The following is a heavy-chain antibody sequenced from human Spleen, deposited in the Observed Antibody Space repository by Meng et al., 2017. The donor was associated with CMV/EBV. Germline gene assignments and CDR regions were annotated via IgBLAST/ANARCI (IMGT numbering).Heavy chain of an antibody. V-gene: IGHV3-30-3*01. D-gene: IGHD6-13*01. Sequence: LKISCAASGITCSSYAMHWVRQAPGKGLGWVAVISYDGSNKYSANSVKGRFTISRDNSKNTLYLQMNSLRAEDTAVYYCARDRGSSWPYYCYYYGMDVWGQGTTVTVSS. CDR1: GITCSSYA. CDR3: ARDRGSSWPYYCYYYGMDV. J-gene: IGHJ6*02. CDR2: ISYDGSNK.